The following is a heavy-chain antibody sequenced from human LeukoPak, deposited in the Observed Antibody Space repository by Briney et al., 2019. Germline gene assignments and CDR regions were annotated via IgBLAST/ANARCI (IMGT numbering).Heavy chain of an antibody. Sequence: GGSLRLSCEASGFTFGSHAMYWVRQAPGKWLEWVAGIFGSGGSPHYADPMKGRFTISRDNSRNTVYLQINSLRAEDTAVYYCGKTTVGYSSGQKPAWPVDYWGQGTLVTVSS. CDR1: GFTFGSHA. CDR2: IFGSGGSP. J-gene: IGHJ4*02. V-gene: IGHV3-23*01. D-gene: IGHD5-18*01. CDR3: GKTTVGYSSGQKPAWPVDY.